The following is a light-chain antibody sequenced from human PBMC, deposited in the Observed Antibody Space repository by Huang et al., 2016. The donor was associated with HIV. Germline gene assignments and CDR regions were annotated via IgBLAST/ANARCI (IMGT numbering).Light chain of an antibody. CDR1: QGIGNS. V-gene: IGKV1-NL1*01. Sequence: DIQMTQSPSSLSASVGDRVTITCRATQGIGNSLAWYQQKPGKAPRLLRYDTSRLESGVPSRFTGSGSGTHYTLTINTLQPEDIGSYYCQQYHTIPWTFGQGTKVEVK. CDR2: DTS. CDR3: QQYHTIPWT. J-gene: IGKJ1*01.